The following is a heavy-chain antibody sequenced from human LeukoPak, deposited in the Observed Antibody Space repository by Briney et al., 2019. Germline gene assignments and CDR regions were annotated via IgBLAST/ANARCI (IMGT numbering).Heavy chain of an antibody. CDR2: ISGSADNT. D-gene: IGHD3-3*01. CDR1: GFTLSSYA. CDR3: AKQGFGR. Sequence: GGSLRLSCTASGFTLSSYAMSWVRQAPGEGLEWVSTISGSADNTNYAEAVKGRFTISRDNSKNTMYLQMNSLRAEDTAVYYCAKQGFGRWGQGTLVTVSS. J-gene: IGHJ4*02. V-gene: IGHV3-23*01.